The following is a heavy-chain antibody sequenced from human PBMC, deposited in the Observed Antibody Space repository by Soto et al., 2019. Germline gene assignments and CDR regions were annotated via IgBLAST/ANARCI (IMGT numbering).Heavy chain of an antibody. D-gene: IGHD3-3*01. V-gene: IGHV2-5*02. J-gene: IGHJ5*02. CDR2: IYWDGDK. CDR1: GFSLSTSGAA. CDR3: AHRATMTIFGLIIDNGIWFDP. Sequence: QIKLIESGPTLVKPTQTLTLTCTFSGFSLSTSGAAVGWVRQPPGRALEWLALIYWDGDKRYNASLGNRLTITKDTSMNQVVLTLTNVDPADTVTYYCAHRATMTIFGLIIDNGIWFDPWGQGTRVIVSS.